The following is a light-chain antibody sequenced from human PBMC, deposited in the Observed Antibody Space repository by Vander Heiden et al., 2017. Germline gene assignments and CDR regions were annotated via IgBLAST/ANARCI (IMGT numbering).Light chain of an antibody. CDR1: TGAVTSSYY. J-gene: IGLJ2*01. CDR3: PHYNGGAQL. Sequence: QTVVPHEPPLTVSPGGTATLTLASTTGAVTSSYYPNWLQQPPEHAPRVLFYSTSNNPSWTPALFSCSPLAANAPPTLSGVQAEDDDYYYCPHYNGGAQLFGGGTKLTVL. CDR2: STS. V-gene: IGLV7-43*01.